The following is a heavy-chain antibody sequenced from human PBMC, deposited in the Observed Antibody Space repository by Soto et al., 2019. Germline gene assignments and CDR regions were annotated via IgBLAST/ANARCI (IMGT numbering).Heavy chain of an antibody. Sequence: SETLSLTCAVSGGSISSSNWWSWVRQPPGKGLEWIGEIYHSGSTNYNPSLKSRVTISVDKSRNTLHLQMDGLRVEDTGVYYCARERGWIWAPFDNWGPGTLVTVSS. CDR2: IYHSGST. CDR3: ARERGWIWAPFDN. D-gene: IGHD2-2*03. J-gene: IGHJ4*02. CDR1: GGSISSSNW. V-gene: IGHV4-4*02.